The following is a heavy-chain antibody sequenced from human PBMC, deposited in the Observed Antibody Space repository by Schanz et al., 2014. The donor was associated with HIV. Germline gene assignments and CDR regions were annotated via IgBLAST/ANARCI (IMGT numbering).Heavy chain of an antibody. Sequence: VQLLESGGGVVQPGRSLRLSCAASGFTFSSYGMHWVRQAPGKGLEWVAVIWFDGRNKYYGDSVKGRFMISRDNSNNTLYLQMNSLRAEDTAVYYCAKDRNQYDSRYIGKGNYYYYYGMDVWGQGTTVTVSS. CDR3: AKDRNQYDSRYIGKGNYYYYYGMDV. CDR1: GFTFSSYG. J-gene: IGHJ6*02. V-gene: IGHV3-33*06. D-gene: IGHD3-22*01. CDR2: IWFDGRNK.